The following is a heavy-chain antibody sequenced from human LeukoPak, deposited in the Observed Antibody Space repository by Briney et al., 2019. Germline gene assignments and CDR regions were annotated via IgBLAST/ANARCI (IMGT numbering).Heavy chain of an antibody. CDR2: ISSSSSYI. CDR1: GFTFSSYS. Sequence: GGSLRLSCAAYGFTFSSYSMNWVRQDPGKGLELVSSISSSSSYIYYADSVKGRFTISRDNAKNSPYLQMNSLRAEDTAVYFCARVLHFDWLLYYWGQGTLVTISS. CDR3: ARVLHFDWLLYY. D-gene: IGHD3-9*01. J-gene: IGHJ4*02. V-gene: IGHV3-21*01.